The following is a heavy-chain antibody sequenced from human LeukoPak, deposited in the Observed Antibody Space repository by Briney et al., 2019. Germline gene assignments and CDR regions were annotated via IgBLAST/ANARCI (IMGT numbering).Heavy chain of an antibody. CDR3: ARDGPKNVYGIAVAGPYYYYGMDV. D-gene: IGHD6-19*01. CDR2: ISYDGSNK. J-gene: IGHJ6*02. V-gene: IGHV3-30*19. Sequence: GGSLRLTCAASGFTFSSYGMHWVRQAPGKGLEWVAVISYDGSNKYYADSVKGRFTISRDNSKNTLYLQMNSLRAEDTAVYYCARDGPKNVYGIAVAGPYYYYGMDVWGQGTTVTVSS. CDR1: GFTFSSYG.